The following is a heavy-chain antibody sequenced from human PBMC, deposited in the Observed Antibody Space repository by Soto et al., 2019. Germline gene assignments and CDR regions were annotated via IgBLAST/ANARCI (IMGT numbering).Heavy chain of an antibody. CDR3: ASQYYDFFLDYYYGMDV. CDR2: IIPIFGTA. D-gene: IGHD3-3*01. Sequence: GASVKVSCKASGRTFSSYAISWVRQAPGQGLEWMGGIIPIFGTANYAQKFQGRVTITADKSTSTAYMELSSLRSEDTAVYYCASQYYDFFLDYYYGMDVWGQGTTVTVSS. V-gene: IGHV1-69*06. CDR1: GRTFSSYA. J-gene: IGHJ6*02.